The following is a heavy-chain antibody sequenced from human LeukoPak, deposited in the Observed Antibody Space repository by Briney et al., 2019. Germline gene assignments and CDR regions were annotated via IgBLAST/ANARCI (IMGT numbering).Heavy chain of an antibody. J-gene: IGHJ4*02. CDR2: INSDGSRT. V-gene: IGHV3-74*03. D-gene: IGHD3-10*01. CDR1: GFTVSDYW. Sequence: GGSLRLSCAHSGFTVSDYWMHWVRQAPGKGLLWVSRINSDGSRTTYADSVKGRFAISRDNAKNTLYLQMNSLRVEDTAVYYCARGDVDIDGVTWPDYWGQGTLVTVSS. CDR3: ARGDVDIDGVTWPDY.